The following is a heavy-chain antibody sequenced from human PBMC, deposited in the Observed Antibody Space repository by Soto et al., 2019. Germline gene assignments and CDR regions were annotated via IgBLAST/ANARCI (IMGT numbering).Heavy chain of an antibody. Sequence: GGSLRLSCAACGFTFSGSAMHWVRQASGKGLEWVGRIRSKANSYATAYAASVKGRFTISRDDSKNTAYLQMNSLKTEDTAVYYCTRARGTYYYDSSDFDPWGQGTLVTVSS. CDR3: TRARGTYYYDSSDFDP. CDR2: IRSKANSYAT. D-gene: IGHD3-22*01. CDR1: GFTFSGSA. V-gene: IGHV3-73*01. J-gene: IGHJ5*02.